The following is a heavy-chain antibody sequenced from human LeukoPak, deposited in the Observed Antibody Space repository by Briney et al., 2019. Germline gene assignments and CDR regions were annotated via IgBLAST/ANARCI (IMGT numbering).Heavy chain of an antibody. J-gene: IGHJ4*02. CDR1: GFSFRTYG. Sequence: GGSLRLSCEASGFSFRTYGMHWVRQAPGKGLEWVALIKNDGTTIYYGDSVKGRFTISRDNSKKSLYLQMNSLRSEDTALYSCATDHPHGDYFESGGQGTLVSVSS. D-gene: IGHD4-17*01. V-gene: IGHV3-30*02. CDR2: IKNDGTTI. CDR3: ATDHPHGDYFES.